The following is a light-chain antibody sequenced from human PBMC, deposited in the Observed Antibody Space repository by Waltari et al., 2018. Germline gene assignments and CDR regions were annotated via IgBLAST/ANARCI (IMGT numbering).Light chain of an antibody. CDR1: SGHSSNI. CDR3: ETGGHGTWV. Sequence: QLVLTQSPSASASLGASVKLTCTLSSGHSSNIIAWLQQQPGKGPRYLMQVNSDGSHRKGDEIPDRFSGSSSGAERYLTISSLQSEDEADYYWETGGHGTWVFGGGTKLTVL. J-gene: IGLJ3*02. V-gene: IGLV4-69*01. CDR2: VNSDGSH.